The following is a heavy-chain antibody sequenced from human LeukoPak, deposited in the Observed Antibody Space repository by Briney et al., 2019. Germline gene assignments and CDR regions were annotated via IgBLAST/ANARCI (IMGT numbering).Heavy chain of an antibody. CDR2: IYYSGST. Sequence: PSETLSLTCTVSGGSMSSYYWSWIRQPPGKGLEWIGYIYYSGSTNYNPSLKSRGTISVDTSKNQVSLKLSSVTAADTAVYYCARGPTRDDVFDIWGQGTMVTVSS. J-gene: IGHJ3*02. CDR3: ARGPTRDDVFDI. CDR1: GGSMSSYY. V-gene: IGHV4-59*01.